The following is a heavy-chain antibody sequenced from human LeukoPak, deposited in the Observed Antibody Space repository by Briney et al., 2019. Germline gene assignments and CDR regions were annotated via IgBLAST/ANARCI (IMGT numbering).Heavy chain of an antibody. CDR1: GFTFSSYA. CDR2: ISYDGSNK. D-gene: IGHD5-12*01. CDR3: AKLLRGYSGYDLGALDY. J-gene: IGHJ4*02. Sequence: GGSLRLSCAASGFTFSSYAMHWVRQAPGKGLEWVAVISYDGSNKYYADSVKGRFTISRDNSKNMLYLQMNSLRAEDTAVYYCAKLLRGYSGYDLGALDYWGQGTLVTVSS. V-gene: IGHV3-30-3*01.